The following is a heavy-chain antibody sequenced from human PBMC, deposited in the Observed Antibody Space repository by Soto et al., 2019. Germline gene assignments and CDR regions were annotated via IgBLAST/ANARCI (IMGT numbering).Heavy chain of an antibody. V-gene: IGHV3-48*03. CDR3: ARPPALRYFDWLFRSGNPRSYGMDV. D-gene: IGHD3-9*01. J-gene: IGHJ6*02. CDR1: GFTFSSYE. Sequence: ELQLVESGGTLVQPGGSLRLSCAASGFTFSSYEMNWVRQAPGKGLEWVSYISSSGSTIYYADSVKGRFTISRDNAKNSLYLQMNSLRAEDTAVYYCARPPALRYFDWLFRSGNPRSYGMDVWGQGTTVTVSS. CDR2: ISSSGSTI.